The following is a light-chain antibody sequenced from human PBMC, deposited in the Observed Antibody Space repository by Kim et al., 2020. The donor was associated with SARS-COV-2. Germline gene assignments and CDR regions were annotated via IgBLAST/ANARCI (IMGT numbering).Light chain of an antibody. CDR1: SSKSGECSD. CDR2: RNG. Sequence: TAAWIGSSSKSGECSDVHCYQYLPTTASKCLFSRNGDVPSGVPDRFSGSKSVTSAPLAISGLQAEDEGDYFCLSYDSSLIGYVFGSGTKVTVL. CDR3: LSYDSSLIGYV. V-gene: IGLV1-40*01. J-gene: IGLJ1*01.